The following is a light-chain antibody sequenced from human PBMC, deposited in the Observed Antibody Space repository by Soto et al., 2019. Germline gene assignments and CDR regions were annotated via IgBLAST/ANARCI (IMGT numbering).Light chain of an antibody. CDR3: QQYNNWPLT. J-gene: IGKJ4*01. CDR2: GAS. CDR1: QSVSSN. V-gene: IGKV3-15*01. Sequence: EIVMTQSPATLSVSPGERATLSCRASQSVSSNLAWYQQKPDQAPRLLIYGASTRATGIPARFSGSGSGTEFTLTISSLQSEDFAVYYCQQYNNWPLTFGGGTKV.